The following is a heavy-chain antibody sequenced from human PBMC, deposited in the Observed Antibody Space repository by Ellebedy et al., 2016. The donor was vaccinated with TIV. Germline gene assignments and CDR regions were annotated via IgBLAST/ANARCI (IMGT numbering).Heavy chain of an antibody. CDR1: GFIFSNYG. V-gene: IGHV3-33*01. Sequence: PGGSLRLSCTASGFIFSNYGMHWVRQAPGKGLEWVAFIWYDGSHKYYGDSVKGRFTIARDNSKNKIYLQMNSLGVDDTAVYYCARDRHVDRGDCLDYWGQGTLVTVSS. D-gene: IGHD2-21*02. CDR3: ARDRHVDRGDCLDY. J-gene: IGHJ4*02. CDR2: IWYDGSHK.